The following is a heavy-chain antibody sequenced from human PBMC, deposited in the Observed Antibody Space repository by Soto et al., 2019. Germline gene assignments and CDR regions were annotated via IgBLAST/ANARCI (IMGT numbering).Heavy chain of an antibody. D-gene: IGHD3-22*01. Sequence: GESLKISCKDSGYNFTSYWISWVRQMPGKGLEVMGRIDPSDSYTNYGPSFQGHVTISADKSISTAYLQWSSLKASDTAMYYCARSSTYYYDSSGYSHFDYWGQGTLVTVSS. CDR1: GYNFTSYW. CDR3: ARSSTYYYDSSGYSHFDY. J-gene: IGHJ4*02. CDR2: IDPSDSYT. V-gene: IGHV5-10-1*01.